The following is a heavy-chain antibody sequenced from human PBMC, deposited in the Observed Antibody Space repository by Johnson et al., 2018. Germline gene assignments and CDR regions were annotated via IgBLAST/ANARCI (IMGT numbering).Heavy chain of an antibody. Sequence: QVQLQESGGGVVQPGRSLRLSCAASGFIFSSYGMYWVRQAPGKGLEWVALIWYDGSNKSYADSVKGRFTLSRDNSENTLYLQLNSLGDDDTAVYFCGRGSSGDWDWGALDIWGQGTLVTVSS. CDR1: GFIFSSYG. D-gene: IGHD3/OR15-3a*01. V-gene: IGHV3-33*01. J-gene: IGHJ3*02. CDR3: GRGSSGDWDWGALDI. CDR2: IWYDGSNK.